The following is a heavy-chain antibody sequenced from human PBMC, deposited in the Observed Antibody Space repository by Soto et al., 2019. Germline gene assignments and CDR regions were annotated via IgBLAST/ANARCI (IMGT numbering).Heavy chain of an antibody. Sequence: SETLSLTCTVSGGSISSYYWSWIRQPPGKGLEWIGYIYYSGSTNYNPSLKSRVTISVDTSKNQFSLKLSSVTAADTAVYYCARDRYSYGEADVWGQGTTVTVSS. J-gene: IGHJ6*02. CDR2: IYYSGST. CDR1: GGSISSYY. CDR3: ARDRYSYGEADV. V-gene: IGHV4-59*01. D-gene: IGHD5-18*01.